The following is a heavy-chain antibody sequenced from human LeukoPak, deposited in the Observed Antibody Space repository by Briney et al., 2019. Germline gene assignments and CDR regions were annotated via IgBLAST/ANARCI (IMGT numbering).Heavy chain of an antibody. Sequence: GASVKVSCKASGYTFTSYGISWVRQAPGQGLEWMGWISAYNGNTNYAQKLQGRITMTTDTSTSTAYMELRSLRSDDTAVYYCARDLLYGDYDAFDIWGQGTMVTVSS. D-gene: IGHD4-17*01. J-gene: IGHJ3*02. V-gene: IGHV1-18*01. CDR1: GYTFTSYG. CDR2: ISAYNGNT. CDR3: ARDLLYGDYDAFDI.